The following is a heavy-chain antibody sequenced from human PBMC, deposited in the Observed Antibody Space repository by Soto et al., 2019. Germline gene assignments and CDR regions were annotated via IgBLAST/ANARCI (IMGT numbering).Heavy chain of an antibody. V-gene: IGHV3-64*01. CDR2: ISSNGGST. J-gene: IGHJ6*02. CDR3: ARGTVTTFYYHGMDV. CDR1: GFTFNGYA. D-gene: IGHD4-17*01. Sequence: EVQLVESGGGLVQPGGSLRLSCAASGFTFNGYAMHWVRQAPGKGLEYVSAISSNGGSTYYANSVKGRFTISRDNSKNTLYLQMGSLRAEDMAVYYCARGTVTTFYYHGMDVWGQGTTVTVSS.